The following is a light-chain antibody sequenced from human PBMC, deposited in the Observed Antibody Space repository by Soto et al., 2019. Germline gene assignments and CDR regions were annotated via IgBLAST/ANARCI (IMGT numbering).Light chain of an antibody. CDR1: QSFSSSY. CDR3: QQYGSSPWT. CDR2: GAS. V-gene: IGKV3-20*01. Sequence: LRQSPCTLSLSTGERATLSCRGSQSFSSSYLAWYQQRPGQAPRLLIYGASSRATGIPDRFSGSGSGTDFTLTISRLEPEDFAVYYCQQYGSSPWTFGQGTRLEIK. J-gene: IGKJ5*01.